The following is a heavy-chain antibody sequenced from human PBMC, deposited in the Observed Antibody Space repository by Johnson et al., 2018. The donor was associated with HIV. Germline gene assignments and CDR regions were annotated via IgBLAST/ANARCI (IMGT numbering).Heavy chain of an antibody. CDR2: IWYDGSNK. CDR1: GFTFSGYG. J-gene: IGHJ3*02. Sequence: QVQLVESGGGVVQPERSLRLSCAASGFTFSGYGMHWVRQAPGKGLEWVAVIWYDGSNKYFADSVKGRFTISRDNSKSTLYLQMNSLSTEDTAVYYCVRDDYSFHIWGRGTLVTVSS. V-gene: IGHV3-33*01. D-gene: IGHD4/OR15-4a*01. CDR3: VRDDYSFHI.